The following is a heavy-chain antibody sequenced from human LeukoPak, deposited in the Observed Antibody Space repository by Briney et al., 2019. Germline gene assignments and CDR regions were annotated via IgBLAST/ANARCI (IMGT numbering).Heavy chain of an antibody. CDR3: ARDQSEGYSGYDHYYYGMDV. CDR1: GDSVSSNSAA. J-gene: IGHJ6*02. D-gene: IGHD5-12*01. V-gene: IGHV6-1*01. CDR2: TYYRSKWYN. Sequence: SQTLSLTCAISGDSVSSNSAAWNWIRQSPSRGLEWLGRTYYRSKWYNDYAVSVKSRITINPDTSKNQFSLQLNSVTSEDTAVYYCARDQSEGYSGYDHYYYGMDVWGQGTTVTVSS.